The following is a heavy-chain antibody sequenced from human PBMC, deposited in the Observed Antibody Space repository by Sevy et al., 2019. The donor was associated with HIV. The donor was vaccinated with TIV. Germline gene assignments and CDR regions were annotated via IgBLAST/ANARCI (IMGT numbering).Heavy chain of an antibody. J-gene: IGHJ6*02. D-gene: IGHD6-13*01. CDR3: ARGIAAPRGMDV. CDR1: GDSISGYY. Sequence: SETLSLTCTVSGDSISGYYWSWIRQPPGKGLKWIGYFFYSGSTNYNPSLKSRVTISVDTTRNQVSLKVRSVTAADTAVYYCARGIAAPRGMDVWGQRTTVTVSS. V-gene: IGHV4-59*01. CDR2: FFYSGST.